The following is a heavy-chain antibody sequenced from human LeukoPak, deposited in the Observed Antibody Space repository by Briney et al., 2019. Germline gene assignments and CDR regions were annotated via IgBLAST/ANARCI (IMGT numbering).Heavy chain of an antibody. CDR3: ARDQAATVTTESDY. CDR2: ISAYNGNT. V-gene: IGHV1-18*01. Sequence: ASVKVSCKASGYTFTSYGISWVRQAPGQGLEWMGWISAYNGNTNYAQKLQGRVTMTTDTSTSTAYMELRSLRSDDTAVYYCARDQAATVTTESDYWGQGTLVTVSS. J-gene: IGHJ4*02. D-gene: IGHD4-17*01. CDR1: GYTFTSYG.